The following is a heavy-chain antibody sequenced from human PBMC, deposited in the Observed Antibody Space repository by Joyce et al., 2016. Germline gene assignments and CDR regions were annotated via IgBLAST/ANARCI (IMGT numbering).Heavy chain of an antibody. Sequence: EVQLVESGGGLIQPGGSLRLSCAASGFTVSSDYMNWVRQAPGKGLEWVSVIYSGGNTYYADSVKGRFTISRDNSKNTLYLQMNSLRAEDMAVYYCARVMIDCSSTSCYPIFDPWGQGTLVTVSS. CDR1: GFTVSSDY. J-gene: IGHJ5*02. CDR3: ARVMIDCSSTSCYPIFDP. V-gene: IGHV3-53*01. CDR2: IYSGGNT. D-gene: IGHD2-2*01.